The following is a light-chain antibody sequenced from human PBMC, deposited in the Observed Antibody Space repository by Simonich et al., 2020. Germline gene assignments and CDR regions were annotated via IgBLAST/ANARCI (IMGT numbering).Light chain of an antibody. CDR1: QGISSW. J-gene: IGKJ1*01. V-gene: IGKV1-12*01. CDR2: AAS. Sequence: DIQMTQSPSSVSASVGARVTITCRSSQGISSWLSWYQQKPGKAPKLLIYAASSLQSVVPSRFIGSGSGTDFTLTISSLQPEDFATYYCQQSYSTPWTFGQGTKVEIK. CDR3: QQSYSTPWT.